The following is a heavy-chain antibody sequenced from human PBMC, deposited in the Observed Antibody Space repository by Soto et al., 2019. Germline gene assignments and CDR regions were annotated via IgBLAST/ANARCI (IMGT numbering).Heavy chain of an antibody. Sequence: QVQLQESGPGLVKPSGTLSLTCAVSRGSISSSNWWSWVRQSPGKGLEWIGAMYHTGTTNYSPSPKGRVTMSVDKSKYQFSLQLSSVTAADTDVYYCARESYNESNVGYFDLWGRGTLVSVSS. CDR2: MYHTGTT. CDR1: RGSISSSNW. V-gene: IGHV4-4*02. CDR3: ARESYNESNVGYFDL. D-gene: IGHD1-1*01. J-gene: IGHJ2*01.